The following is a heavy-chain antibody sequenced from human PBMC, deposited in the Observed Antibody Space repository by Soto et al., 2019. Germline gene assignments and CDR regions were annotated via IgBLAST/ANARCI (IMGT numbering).Heavy chain of an antibody. J-gene: IGHJ4*02. D-gene: IGHD3-10*01. CDR1: GFTFNDFE. V-gene: IGHV3-48*03. CDR2: IDGSGTTK. Sequence: EVQLLESGGGLVQPGGSLRLSCGVSGFTFNDFEMNWVRQAPGKGLEWLAYIDGSGTTKKYADSVRGRFTISRDNPNNSLFLQMSSLSAADTASYYCARGFGRFNYWGQGTLVDVSS. CDR3: ARGFGRFNY.